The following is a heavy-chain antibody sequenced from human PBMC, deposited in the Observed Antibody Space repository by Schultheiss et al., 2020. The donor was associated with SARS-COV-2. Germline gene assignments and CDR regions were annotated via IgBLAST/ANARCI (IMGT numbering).Heavy chain of an antibody. CDR2: INHSGST. D-gene: IGHD5-24*01. CDR1: GGSFSGYY. Sequence: SQTLSLTCTVYGGSFSGYYWSWIRQPPGQGLEWIGEINHSGSTNYNSSLKSRVTITVDTSKNQYPLRLSPVTAAGTAVYYCARKVAIEMSFGYWGQGTLVTVSS. V-gene: IGHV4-34*01. CDR3: ARKVAIEMSFGY. J-gene: IGHJ4*02.